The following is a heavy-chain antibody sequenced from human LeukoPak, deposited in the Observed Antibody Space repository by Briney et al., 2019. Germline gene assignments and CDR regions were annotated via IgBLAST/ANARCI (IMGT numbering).Heavy chain of an antibody. V-gene: IGHV3-23*01. J-gene: IGHJ4*02. D-gene: IGHD6-19*01. CDR1: GFTFSSYA. CDR3: AKDITPYSSGWSYYFDY. Sequence: GSLRLSCAASGFTFSSYAMSWVRQAPGKGLEWVSAISGSGGSTYYADSVKGRFTISRDNSKNTLYLQMNSLRAEDTAVYYCAKDITPYSSGWSYYFDYWGQGTLVTVSS. CDR2: ISGSGGST.